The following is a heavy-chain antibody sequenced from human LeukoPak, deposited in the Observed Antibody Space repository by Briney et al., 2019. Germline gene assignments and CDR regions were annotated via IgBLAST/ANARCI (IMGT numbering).Heavy chain of an antibody. D-gene: IGHD2-2*01. CDR3: ARQKYQLPSFSDY. CDR2: INPNSGGT. J-gene: IGHJ4*02. CDR1: GYTFIDYY. Sequence: ASVQVSCRASGYTFIDYYMHWVRQAPGEGPEWMGWINPNSGGTNYAQKFQGRVTMTRDTTITTAYMELSRLTSDDTAVYYCARQKYQLPSFSDYWGQGTLVTVSS. V-gene: IGHV1-2*02.